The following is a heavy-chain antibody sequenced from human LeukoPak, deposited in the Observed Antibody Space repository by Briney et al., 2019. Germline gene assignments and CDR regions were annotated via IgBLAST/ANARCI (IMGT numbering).Heavy chain of an antibody. Sequence: SETLSLTCAVYGGSFSGYYWSWIRQPPGKGLEWIGEINHSGSTNYNPSLKSRVTISVDTSKNQFSLKLSSVTAADTAVYYCARDRAGYEALVGYYYYMDVWGKGASVSVSS. D-gene: IGHD1-1*01. CDR3: ARDRAGYEALVGYYYYMDV. CDR1: GGSFSGYY. CDR2: INHSGST. J-gene: IGHJ6*03. V-gene: IGHV4-34*01.